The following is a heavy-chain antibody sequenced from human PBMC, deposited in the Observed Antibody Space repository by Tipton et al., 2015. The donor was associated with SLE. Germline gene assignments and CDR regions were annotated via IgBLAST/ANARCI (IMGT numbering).Heavy chain of an antibody. CDR3: ARRYDSYPGYFDY. Sequence: TLSLTCTVSGGSISSSGYSWGWIRQPPGKGLEWIGCLYYSGNTYYNPSLKSRVTISVDTSKNQFSLKLNSVTAADTAVYYCARRYDSYPGYFDYWGLGTLVTVSS. J-gene: IGHJ4*02. D-gene: IGHD3-22*01. CDR2: LYYSGNT. CDR1: GGSISSSGYS. V-gene: IGHV4-39*07.